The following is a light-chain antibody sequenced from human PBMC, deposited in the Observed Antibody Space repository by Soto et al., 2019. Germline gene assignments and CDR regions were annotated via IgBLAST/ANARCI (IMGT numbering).Light chain of an antibody. CDR2: KVN. CDR1: SSDVGNYNL. J-gene: IGLJ3*02. V-gene: IGLV2-23*02. CDR3: CSYAGTSTV. Sequence: QSALTQPASVSGSPGQSITISCTGTSSDVGNYNLVSWFQHHPGKAPKLIIYKVNKRPSGVSNRFSGSKSGNTASLTISGLQAEDEADYYCCSYAGTSTVFGGGTKVTVL.